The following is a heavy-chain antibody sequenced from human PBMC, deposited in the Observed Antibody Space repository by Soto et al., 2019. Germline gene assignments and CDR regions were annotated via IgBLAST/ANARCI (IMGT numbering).Heavy chain of an antibody. CDR1: GGSISSGGYY. J-gene: IGHJ5*02. Sequence: PSETLSLTCTVSGGSISSGGYYWSWIRQHPGKGLEWIGYIYYSGSTYYNPSLKSRVTTSVDTSKNQFSLKLSSVTAADTAVYYCASSIAVAGITNWFDPWGQGTLVTVSS. D-gene: IGHD6-19*01. CDR2: IYYSGST. V-gene: IGHV4-31*03. CDR3: ASSIAVAGITNWFDP.